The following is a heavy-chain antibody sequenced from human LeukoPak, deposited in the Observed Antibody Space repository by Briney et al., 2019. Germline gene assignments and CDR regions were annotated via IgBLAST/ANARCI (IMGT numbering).Heavy chain of an antibody. D-gene: IGHD3-10*01. CDR2: ISAYNGNT. J-gene: IGHJ4*02. CDR1: GHTFSNYG. CDR3: ARDLDHYGRRAFDH. V-gene: IGHV1-18*01. Sequence: ASVKVSCKASGHTFSNYGISWVRQAPGQGLEWMGRISAYNGNTESTQKVQGRVTMTIDTSTSTAYMELRSLRSDDTAVYYCARDLDHYGRRAFDHWGQGTLVTVSS.